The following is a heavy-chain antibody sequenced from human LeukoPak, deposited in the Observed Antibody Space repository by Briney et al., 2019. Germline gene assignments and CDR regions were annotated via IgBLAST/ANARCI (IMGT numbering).Heavy chain of an antibody. Sequence: PSETLSLTCTVSGGXISSYYCSWIRQPPGKGLEWIGYIYYSGSTNYNPSLKSRVTISVDTSKNQFSLKVSSVTAADTAVYYCARHGTTGTNLNWFDPWGQGTLVTVSS. J-gene: IGHJ5*02. CDR3: ARHGTTGTNLNWFDP. V-gene: IGHV4-59*01. CDR1: GGXISSYY. CDR2: IYYSGST. D-gene: IGHD1-1*01.